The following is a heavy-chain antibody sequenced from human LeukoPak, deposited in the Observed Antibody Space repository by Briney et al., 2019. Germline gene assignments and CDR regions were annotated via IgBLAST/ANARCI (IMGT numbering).Heavy chain of an antibody. J-gene: IGHJ4*02. D-gene: IGHD6-13*01. V-gene: IGHV3-7*01. CDR2: IKQNGSEK. Sequence: GGSLRLSCAASGFTFSNYWMSWVRQAPGKGQEWEANIKQNGSEKYYVDSVKGRFTISRDNAKNSLYLQMNSLRAEDTAVYYCARGYSSPSHWGQGTLVTVSS. CDR1: GFTFSNYW. CDR3: ARGYSSPSH.